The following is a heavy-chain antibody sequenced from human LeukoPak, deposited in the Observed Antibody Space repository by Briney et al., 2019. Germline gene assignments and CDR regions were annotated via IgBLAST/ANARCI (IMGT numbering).Heavy chain of an antibody. Sequence: SETLSLTCTVSGGSISSGDYYWSWIRQPPGKGLEWIGYIYYSGSTYYNPSLKSRVTISVDTSRNQFSLKLSSVTAADTAVYYCAREYGDDNWFDPWGQGTLVTVSS. CDR1: GGSISSGDYY. CDR2: IYYSGST. CDR3: AREYGDDNWFDP. D-gene: IGHD2-21*02. J-gene: IGHJ5*02. V-gene: IGHV4-30-4*01.